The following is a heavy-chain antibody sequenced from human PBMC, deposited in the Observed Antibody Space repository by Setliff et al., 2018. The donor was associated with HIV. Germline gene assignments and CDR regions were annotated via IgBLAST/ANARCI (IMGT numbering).Heavy chain of an antibody. J-gene: IGHJ6*03. Sequence: SGPTLVNPTQTLTLTCTFSGFSLSTSGEGVGWIRQPPGKALEWLALIYWDDDKRYSPSLESRLTITKDTSKNQVALTMTNMDPLDTATYYCAHSYCSSTSCYPHYYYYMDVWGKGTTVTVSS. CDR3: AHSYCSSTSCYPHYYYYMDV. D-gene: IGHD2-2*01. CDR2: IYWDDDK. CDR1: GFSLSTSGEG. V-gene: IGHV2-5*02.